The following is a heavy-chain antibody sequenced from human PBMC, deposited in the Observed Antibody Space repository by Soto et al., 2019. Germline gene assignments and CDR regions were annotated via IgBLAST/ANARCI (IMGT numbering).Heavy chain of an antibody. CDR3: AREDNDDYSMYYFDY. J-gene: IGHJ4*02. CDR1: GFTFSSYS. CDR2: ISSSSTI. V-gene: IGHV3-48*02. Sequence: GGSLRLSCAASGFTFSSYSMNWVRQAPGKGLEWVSYISSSSTIYYADSVKGRFTISRDNAKNSLYLQMNSLRDEDTAVYYCAREDNDDYSMYYFDYWGQGTLVTVSS. D-gene: IGHD4-4*01.